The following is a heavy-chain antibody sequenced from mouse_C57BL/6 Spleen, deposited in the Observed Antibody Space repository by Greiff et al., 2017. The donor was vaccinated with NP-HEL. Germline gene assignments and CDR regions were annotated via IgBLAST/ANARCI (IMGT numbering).Heavy chain of an antibody. D-gene: IGHD2-12*01. CDR2: IDPSDSYT. V-gene: IGHV1-59*01. Sequence: QVQLQQSGAELVRPGTSVKLSCKASGYTFTSYWMHWVKQRPGQGLEWIGVIDPSDSYTNYNQKFKGKATLTVDTSSSTAYMQLSSLTSEDSAVYYCASLYQLPYWYFDVWGTGTTVTVSS. CDR3: ASLYQLPYWYFDV. J-gene: IGHJ1*03. CDR1: GYTFTSYW.